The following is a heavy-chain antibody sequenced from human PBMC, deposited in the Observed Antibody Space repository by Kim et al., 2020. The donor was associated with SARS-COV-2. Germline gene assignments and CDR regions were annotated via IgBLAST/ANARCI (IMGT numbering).Heavy chain of an antibody. CDR2: DGGTK. J-gene: IGHJ4*02. CDR3: TAPLVDY. V-gene: IGHV3-15*01. Sequence: DGGTKDYAAPVKGRFTISRDDSKNTLYLQMNSLKTEDTAVYYCTAPLVDYWGQGTLVTVSS.